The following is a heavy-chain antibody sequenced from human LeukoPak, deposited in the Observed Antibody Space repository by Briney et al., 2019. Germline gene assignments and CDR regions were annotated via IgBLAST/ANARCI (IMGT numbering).Heavy chain of an antibody. CDR1: GYTLTELS. V-gene: IGHV1-24*01. CDR2: FDPEDGET. D-gene: IGHD6-19*01. CDR3: ATDPTYSSGWYHYPY. Sequence: ASVKVSCKVSGYTLTELSMHWVRQAPVKGLEWMGGFDPEDGETIYAQKFQGRVTMTEDTSTDTAYMELSSLRSEDTAVYYCATDPTYSSGWYHYPYWGQGTLVTVSS. J-gene: IGHJ4*02.